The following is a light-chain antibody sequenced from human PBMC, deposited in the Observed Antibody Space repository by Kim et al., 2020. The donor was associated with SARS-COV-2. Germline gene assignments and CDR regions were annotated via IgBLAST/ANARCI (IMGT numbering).Light chain of an antibody. CDR2: GAS. V-gene: IGKV3-20*01. J-gene: IGKJ2*01. CDR1: QSVSSSY. Sequence: EIVLTQSPGTLSLSPGESATLSCRASQSVSSSYLTWYQQKPGQAPRLLIYGASSRATGNPDRFSGSGSGTDFTLTISRLEPEDFAVYYCQRYGSSPKYAFGQGTKLEI. CDR3: QRYGSSPKYA.